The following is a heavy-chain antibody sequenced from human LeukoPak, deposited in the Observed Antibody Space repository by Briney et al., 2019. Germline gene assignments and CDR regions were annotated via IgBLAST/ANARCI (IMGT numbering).Heavy chain of an antibody. CDR3: ASITMVRGVSSYYYFMDV. J-gene: IGHJ6*03. V-gene: IGHV4-61*02. CDR2: IYTSGST. CDR1: GGSISSGSYY. Sequence: SQTLSLTCTVSGGSISSGSYYWSWIRQPAGKGLEWIGRIYTSGSTNYNPSLKSRVTISVDTSKNQFSLKLSSVTAADTAVYYCASITMVRGVSSYYYFMDVWGKGTTVTVSS. D-gene: IGHD3-10*01.